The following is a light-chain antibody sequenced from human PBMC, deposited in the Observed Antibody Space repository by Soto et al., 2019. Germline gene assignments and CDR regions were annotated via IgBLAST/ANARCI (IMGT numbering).Light chain of an antibody. CDR1: ESVTSNF. CDR3: QHYGRSPLT. CDR2: GTS. V-gene: IGKV3-20*01. J-gene: IGKJ4*01. Sequence: EIVLTQSPDTLSLSPGERATLSCRASESVTSNFLAWYQQKPGLAPRLLIYGTSSRATGTPDRFSGSGSGTDFTLTISRLEPEDFAVYYCQHYGRSPLTFGGGTKVEIK.